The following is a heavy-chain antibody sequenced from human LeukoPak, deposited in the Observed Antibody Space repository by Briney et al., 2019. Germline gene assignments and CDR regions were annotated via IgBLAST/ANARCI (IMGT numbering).Heavy chain of an antibody. CDR3: ARVAEYYDILTGYYRFFDY. CDR2: IYTSGST. CDR1: GGSISSGSYY. D-gene: IGHD3-9*01. Sequence: SQTLSLTCTVSGGSISSGSYYWSWIRQPAGKGLEWIGRIYTSGSTNYNPSLKSRVTISVDTSKNQFSLKLSSVTAADTAVYYCARVAEYYDILTGYYRFFDYWGQGTLVTVSS. V-gene: IGHV4-61*02. J-gene: IGHJ4*02.